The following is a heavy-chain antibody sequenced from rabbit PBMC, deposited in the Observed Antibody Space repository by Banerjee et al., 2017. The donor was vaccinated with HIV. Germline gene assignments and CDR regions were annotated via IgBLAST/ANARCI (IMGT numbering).Heavy chain of an antibody. D-gene: IGHD2-1*01. Sequence: QQLVESGGGLVKPGASLTLTCTASGFSFSSGYYMCWVRQAPGKGLEWIACIDAGSSGSTYYASWAKGRFTISKTSSTTVTLQMTSLTAADTATYFCARGGNIFDYGYFNLWGQGTLVTVS. CDR1: GFSFSSGYY. CDR2: IDAGSSGST. J-gene: IGHJ4*01. V-gene: IGHV1S40*01. CDR3: ARGGNIFDYGYFNL.